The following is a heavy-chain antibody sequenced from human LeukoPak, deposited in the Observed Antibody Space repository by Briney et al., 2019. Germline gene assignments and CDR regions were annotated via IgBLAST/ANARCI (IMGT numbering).Heavy chain of an antibody. CDR3: ARDQTGGSGSYTTNYFDY. CDR1: GFTFSDYY. J-gene: IGHJ4*02. CDR2: ISSSSSYT. V-gene: IGHV3-11*06. D-gene: IGHD3-10*01. Sequence: PGGSLRLSCAASGFTFSDYYMSWIRQAPGKGLEWVSYISSSSSYTNYADSVKGRFTISRDNAKNSLYLQMNSLRAEDTAVYYCARDQTGGSGSYTTNYFDYWGRGTLVTVSS.